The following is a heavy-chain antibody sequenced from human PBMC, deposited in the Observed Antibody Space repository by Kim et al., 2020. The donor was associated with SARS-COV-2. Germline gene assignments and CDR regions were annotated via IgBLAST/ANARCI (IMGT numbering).Heavy chain of an antibody. V-gene: IGHV3-30-3*01. CDR1: GFTFSSYA. CDR3: ARDQDGDSTFDY. J-gene: IGHJ4*02. Sequence: GGSLRLSCAASGFTFSSYAMHWVRQAPGKGLEWVAVISYDGSNKYYADSVKGRFTISRDNSKNTLYLQMNSLRAEDTAVYYCARDQDGDSTFDYWGQGTLVTVSS. CDR2: ISYDGSNK. D-gene: IGHD4-17*01.